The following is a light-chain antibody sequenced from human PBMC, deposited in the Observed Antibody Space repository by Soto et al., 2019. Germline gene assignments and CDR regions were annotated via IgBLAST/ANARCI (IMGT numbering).Light chain of an antibody. CDR2: KAS. V-gene: IGKV1-5*03. CDR3: QQSYSTFLT. CDR1: QTISSW. Sequence: DIEMTQSPSTRSGSVGAKITMXXRASQTISSWLAWYQQKPGKPPKXLIYKASNLKSGVPSRFSGSGSGADFTLTISSLQPEDFATYYCQQSYSTFLTFGGGTKVDI. J-gene: IGKJ4*01.